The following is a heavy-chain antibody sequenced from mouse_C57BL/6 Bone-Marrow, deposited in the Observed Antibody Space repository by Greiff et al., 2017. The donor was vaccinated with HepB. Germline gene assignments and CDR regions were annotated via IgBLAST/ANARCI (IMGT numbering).Heavy chain of an antibody. D-gene: IGHD2-4*01. V-gene: IGHV1-61*01. Sequence: QVQLQQPGAELVRPGSSVKLSCKASGYTFTSYWMDWVKQRPGQGLEWIGNIYPSDSETHYNQKFKDKATLTVDKSSSTAYMQLSSLTSEDSAVYYCARSRGYDYDGAWFAYWGQGTLVTVSA. CDR2: IYPSDSET. J-gene: IGHJ3*01. CDR3: ARSRGYDYDGAWFAY. CDR1: GYTFTSYW.